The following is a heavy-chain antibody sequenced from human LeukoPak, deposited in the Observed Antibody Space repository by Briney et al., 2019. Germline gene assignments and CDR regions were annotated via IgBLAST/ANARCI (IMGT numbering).Heavy chain of an antibody. CDR2: ISYDGSNK. D-gene: IGHD4-17*01. V-gene: IGHV3-30*18. J-gene: IGHJ6*04. CDR3: AKNARDYGDYDHYGMDV. CDR1: GFTFGTYA. Sequence: GGSPRLSCAASGFTFGTYAMHWVRQAPGKGLERVAVISYDGSNKYYADSVKGRFTISRDNSKNTLYLQMNSLRPEDTAVYYCAKNARDYGDYDHYGMDVWGKGTTVTVSS.